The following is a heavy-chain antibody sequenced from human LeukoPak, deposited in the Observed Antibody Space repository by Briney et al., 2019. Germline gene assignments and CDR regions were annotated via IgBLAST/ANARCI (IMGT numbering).Heavy chain of an antibody. D-gene: IGHD6-19*01. CDR3: ANQRQPLYSSGYYWLDP. J-gene: IGHJ5*02. V-gene: IGHV4-39*07. CDR2: IFYSGST. CDR1: GDSISSTYF. Sequence: SETLSLTCTVSGDSISSTYFWGWIRQPPGKGLEWIGSIFYSGSTYYNPSLKTRVAISADTSKNQFSLKLSSVTAADTAVYYCANQRQPLYSSGYYWLDPWGQGTLVTVSS.